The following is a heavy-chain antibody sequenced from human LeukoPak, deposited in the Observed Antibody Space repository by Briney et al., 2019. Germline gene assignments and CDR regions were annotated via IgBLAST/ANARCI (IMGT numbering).Heavy chain of an antibody. CDR3: AERDAAGLDY. D-gene: IGHD6-25*01. Sequence: GGSLRLSCAASGFTFSSYWMTWVRQAPGKGLEWVALIVYDGSDKHYADSVRGRFTISRDNSKNTLYLQMNSLRAEDTAVYYCAERDAAGLDYWGQGTLVTVSS. J-gene: IGHJ4*02. V-gene: IGHV3-30*02. CDR1: GFTFSSYW. CDR2: IVYDGSDK.